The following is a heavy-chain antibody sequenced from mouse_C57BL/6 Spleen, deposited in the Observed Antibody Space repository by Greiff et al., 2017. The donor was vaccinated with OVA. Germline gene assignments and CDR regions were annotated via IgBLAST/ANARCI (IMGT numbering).Heavy chain of an antibody. CDR3: TRDGGYYYGSSYPHWYFDV. D-gene: IGHD1-1*01. CDR1: GFTFSSYA. J-gene: IGHJ1*03. Sequence: EVNVVESGEGLVKPGGSLKLSCAASGFTFSSYAMSWVRQTPEKRLEWVAYISSGGDYIYYADTVKGRFTISRDNARNTLYLQMSSLKSEDTAMYYCTRDGGYYYGSSYPHWYFDVWGTGTTVTVSS. CDR2: ISSGGDYI. V-gene: IGHV5-9-1*02.